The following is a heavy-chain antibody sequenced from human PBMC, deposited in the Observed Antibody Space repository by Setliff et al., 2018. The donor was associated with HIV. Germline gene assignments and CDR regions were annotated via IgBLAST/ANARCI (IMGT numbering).Heavy chain of an antibody. CDR1: GFTFSKYS. CDR3: ARLREYYSYGMDV. CDR2: IGSSGSTI. J-gene: IGHJ6*02. Sequence: PGGSLRLSCAASGFTFSKYSMNWVRQAPGKGLEWVSYIGSSGSTIYYADSVKGQFTSSRDNARNSLFLQMNSLRAEDTAVYYCARLREYYSYGMDVWGQGTTVTVPS. V-gene: IGHV3-48*01.